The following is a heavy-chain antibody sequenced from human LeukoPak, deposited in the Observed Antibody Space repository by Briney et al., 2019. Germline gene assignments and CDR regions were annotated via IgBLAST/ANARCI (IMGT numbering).Heavy chain of an antibody. CDR3: ARVSWADGSGSYRYYYYYMDV. CDR1: GYTVTSYG. Sequence: ASVKVSCKASGYTVTSYGISWVRQAPGQGLEWRGWISAYNGNTNYAQKLQGRVTMTTDTSTSTAYMELRSLRSDDTAVYYCARVSWADGSGSYRYYYYYMDVWGKGTTVTISS. V-gene: IGHV1-18*01. D-gene: IGHD3-10*01. CDR2: ISAYNGNT. J-gene: IGHJ6*03.